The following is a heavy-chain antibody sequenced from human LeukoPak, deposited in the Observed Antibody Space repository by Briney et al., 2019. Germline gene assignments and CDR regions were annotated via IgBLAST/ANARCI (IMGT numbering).Heavy chain of an antibody. Sequence: GGSLRLSCAASGFTFSSYSMNWVRQAPGKGLEWVSFISSSSSYIYYADSVKGRFTISRDNAKNSLYLQMNSLRAEDTAVYYCARAPGYRGFLDYWGQGTLVTVSS. CDR3: ARAPGYRGFLDY. D-gene: IGHD6-13*01. V-gene: IGHV3-21*05. CDR1: GFTFSSYS. J-gene: IGHJ4*02. CDR2: ISSSSSYI.